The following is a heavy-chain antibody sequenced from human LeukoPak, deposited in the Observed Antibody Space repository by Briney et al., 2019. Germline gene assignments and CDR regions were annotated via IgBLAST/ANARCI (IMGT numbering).Heavy chain of an antibody. CDR2: TSSDLNVK. D-gene: IGHD6-6*01. V-gene: IGHV3-30-3*01. CDR1: GFTFRNYV. J-gene: IGHJ4*02. CDR3: ARADLVY. Sequence: GGSLRLSCAASGFTFRNYVIHWVRQAPGKGLEWVAVTSSDLNVKLYADSVKGRFTISRDNSKNTLYLQMNSLRAEDTAVYYCARADLVYWGQGTLVTVSS.